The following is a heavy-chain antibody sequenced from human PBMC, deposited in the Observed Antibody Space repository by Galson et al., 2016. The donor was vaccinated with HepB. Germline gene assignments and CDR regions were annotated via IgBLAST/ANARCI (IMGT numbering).Heavy chain of an antibody. J-gene: IGHJ6*03. CDR3: AGKRKIIVEPSAMPGYYRYMDV. CDR2: VIPIFGTS. CDR1: GGSFSAYA. Sequence: SVKVSCKASGGSFSAYAINWMRQAPGEGLEWVGGVIPIFGTSNYPQKFRGRVTITADKFTSTAYMELSSLRSDDTAVYYCAGKRKIIVEPSAMPGYYRYMDVWGKGTTVTVSS. V-gene: IGHV1-69*06. D-gene: IGHD2-2*01.